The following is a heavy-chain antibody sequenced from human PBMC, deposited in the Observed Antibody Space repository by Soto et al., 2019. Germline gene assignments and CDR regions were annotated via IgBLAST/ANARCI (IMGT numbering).Heavy chain of an antibody. CDR3: AREGRNYTNGGCYISGWYYYYYYGMDA. J-gene: IGHJ6*02. CDR2: INPKSGGT. V-gene: IGHV1-2*02. CDR1: GWSFTRYY. D-gene: IGHD2-8*01. Sequence: AAVKVSCKGCGWSFTRYYMNCVRQARPQGLEWMGGINPKSGGTNYEQKFQGTVTMTRDTSISTAYMELCRLRSDETAVYYCAREGRNYTNGGCYISGWYYYYYYGMDAWGQGTTVTVSS.